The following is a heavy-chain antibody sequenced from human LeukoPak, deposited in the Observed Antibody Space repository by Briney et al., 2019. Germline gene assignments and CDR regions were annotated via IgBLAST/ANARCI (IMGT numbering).Heavy chain of an antibody. J-gene: IGHJ4*02. CDR1: GGSISTYY. Sequence: PSETLSLTCTVSGGSISTYYWTWIRQPAGKGLEWIGRVYTSGSTYYNPSLQSRVTMSVDTSKNQFSLKLNSVTAADTAVYYCAREHSSGWSTFDYWGQGTPVTVSS. D-gene: IGHD6-19*01. CDR2: VYTSGST. V-gene: IGHV4-4*07. CDR3: AREHSSGWSTFDY.